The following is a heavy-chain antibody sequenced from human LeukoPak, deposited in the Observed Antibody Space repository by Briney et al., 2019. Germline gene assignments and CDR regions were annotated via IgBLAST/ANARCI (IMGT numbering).Heavy chain of an antibody. CDR3: ARDHCTRTSCYEDYYYGMDV. CDR2: VNPNSGGT. D-gene: IGHD2-2*01. Sequence: ASVKVSCKASGYTFTGYYMHWVRQAPGQGLEWMGCVNPNSGGTEYAQKFQGRVTMTRDTSLNTAYMELSRLRSDDTAVYYCARDHCTRTSCYEDYYYGMDVWGQGTTVTVSS. CDR1: GYTFTGYY. V-gene: IGHV1-2*02. J-gene: IGHJ6*02.